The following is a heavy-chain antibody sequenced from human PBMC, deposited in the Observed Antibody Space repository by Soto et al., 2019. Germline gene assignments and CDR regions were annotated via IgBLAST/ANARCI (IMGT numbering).Heavy chain of an antibody. D-gene: IGHD6-6*01. J-gene: IGHJ6*03. Sequence: SETLSLTCAVYGGSFSGYYWSWIRQPPGKGLEWIGEINHSGSTNYNPSLKSRVTISVDTSKNQFSLKLSSVTAADTAVYYCATPSSSSSIYYYYYMDVWGKGTTVTVSS. CDR2: INHSGST. V-gene: IGHV4-34*01. CDR3: ATPSSSSSIYYYYYMDV. CDR1: GGSFSGYY.